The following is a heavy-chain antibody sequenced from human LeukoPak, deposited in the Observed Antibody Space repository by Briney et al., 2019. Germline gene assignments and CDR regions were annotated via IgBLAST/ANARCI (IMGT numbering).Heavy chain of an antibody. D-gene: IGHD3-22*01. CDR2: ISSSGSTI. Sequence: RPGGSLRLSCAASGFTFSSYAMSWVRQAPGKGLEWVSYISSSGSTIYYADSVEGRFTISRDNAKNSLYLQMNSLRAEDTAVYYCASWRLYDSSGYYLWGQGTLVTVSS. J-gene: IGHJ4*02. CDR1: GFTFSSYA. V-gene: IGHV3-48*04. CDR3: ASWRLYDSSGYYL.